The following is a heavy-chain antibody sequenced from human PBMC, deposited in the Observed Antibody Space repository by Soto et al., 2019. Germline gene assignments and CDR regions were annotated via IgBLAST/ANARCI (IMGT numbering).Heavy chain of an antibody. CDR1: GFTFTNAW. CDR2: IKSKTDDGTT. V-gene: IGHV3-15*01. J-gene: IGHJ5*02. D-gene: IGHD2-21*02. Sequence: KPGGSLRLSCAASGFTFTNAWMNWVRQAPGKGLEWVGRIKSKTDDGTTDYAAPVKGRFTISRDDSKNTLYLQSNSLKTEDTAFYYCATDGGGYGGNSGRWFDPWGQGTMVTVSS. CDR3: ATDGGGYGGNSGRWFDP.